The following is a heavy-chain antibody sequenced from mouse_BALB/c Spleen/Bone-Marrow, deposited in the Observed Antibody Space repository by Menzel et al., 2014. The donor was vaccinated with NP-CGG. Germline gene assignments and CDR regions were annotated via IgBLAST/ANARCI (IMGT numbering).Heavy chain of an antibody. J-gene: IGHJ3*01. CDR1: GFSLTSYG. CDR3: ARALDSSGYGFAY. D-gene: IGHD3-2*01. V-gene: IGHV2-9*02. CDR2: IWAGGST. Sequence: VKLMESGPGLVAPPQSLSITCTVSGFSLTSYGVHWVRQPPGKGLEWLGVIWAGGSTNYNSALMSRLSISKDNSKSQVFLKMNSLQTDDTAMYYCARALDSSGYGFAYWGQGTLVTVSA.